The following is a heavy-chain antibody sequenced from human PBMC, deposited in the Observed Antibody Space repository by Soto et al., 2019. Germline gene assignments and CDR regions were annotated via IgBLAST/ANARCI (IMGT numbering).Heavy chain of an antibody. J-gene: IGHJ6*02. CDR3: VRNWRYYGGDYYYGMDA. CDR1: EFSLNTGGVG. CDR2: IYWDDDE. Sequence: ITLKESGPTLVKPTQTLTLTCTFSEFSLNTGGVGVGWVRQPRGKAMEWPALIYWDDDERYRPSLRSRLNITKDTINNQVVLTMTNMDPEDTATYYCVRNWRYYGGDYYYGMDAWGQGTTVTVSS. D-gene: IGHD3-10*01. V-gene: IGHV2-5*02.